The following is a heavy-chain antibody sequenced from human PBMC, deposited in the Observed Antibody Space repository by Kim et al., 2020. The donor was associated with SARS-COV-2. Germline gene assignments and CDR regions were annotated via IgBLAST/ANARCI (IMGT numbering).Heavy chain of an antibody. J-gene: IGHJ5*02. CDR3: ARIRASCTGGSCFPSNVDL. D-gene: IGHD2-15*01. CDR2: SDRGEGA. CDR1: GGSISGYY. V-gene: IGHV4-34*01. Sequence: SETLSLTCAVYGGSISGYYWSWIRQSPGKGLEWIGESDRGEGANYNPYLKSRVTISIDTSKSQFSHKLTPLTAADTAMYYCARIRASCTGGSCFPSNVDLWGQGTLVTLS.